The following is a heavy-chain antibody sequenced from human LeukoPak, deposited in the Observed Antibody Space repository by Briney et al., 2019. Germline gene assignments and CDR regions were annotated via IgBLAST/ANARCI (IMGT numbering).Heavy chain of an antibody. Sequence: GGSLRLSCAASGFTFSSYMMNWFRQAPGKGLEWVSSINSGSTYTYYTESVKGRFTVSRDNAKNSLFLQVNSLRAEDTAIYYCARSLTTLTYEGYWGQGTLVTVSS. J-gene: IGHJ4*02. D-gene: IGHD1-1*01. V-gene: IGHV3-21*01. CDR1: GFTFSSYM. CDR3: ARSLTTLTYEGY. CDR2: INSGSTYT.